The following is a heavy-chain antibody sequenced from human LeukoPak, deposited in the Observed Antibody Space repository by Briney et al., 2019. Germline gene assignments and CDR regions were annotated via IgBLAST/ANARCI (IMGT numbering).Heavy chain of an antibody. CDR3: ARSRGVGNGEYPDY. V-gene: IGHV1-2*02. CDR2: INPNTGDT. D-gene: IGHD3-10*01. J-gene: IGHJ4*02. CDR1: GYTFTGYY. Sequence: GASVKASCKASGYTFTGYYMHWVRKTPGQGLEWMGWINPNTGDTNYGRKFQGRGTMTSDTSINTAYIDLRSLRADDTAVYYCARSRGVGNGEYPDYWGQGTLVTVSS.